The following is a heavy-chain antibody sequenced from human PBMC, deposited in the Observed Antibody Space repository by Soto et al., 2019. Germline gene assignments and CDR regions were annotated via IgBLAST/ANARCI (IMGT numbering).Heavy chain of an antibody. D-gene: IGHD2-2*01. Sequence: GASVKVSCKASGGTFSSYAISWVRQAPGQGLEWMGGIIPIFGTANYAQKFQGRVTITADDATSTAYMELGSLRSEDTDVYYCAREGVSDIVVVPAATDYYYYYGMDVWGQGTTVTSP. V-gene: IGHV1-69*13. CDR2: IIPIFGTA. J-gene: IGHJ6*02. CDR3: AREGVSDIVVVPAATDYYYYYGMDV. CDR1: GGTFSSYA.